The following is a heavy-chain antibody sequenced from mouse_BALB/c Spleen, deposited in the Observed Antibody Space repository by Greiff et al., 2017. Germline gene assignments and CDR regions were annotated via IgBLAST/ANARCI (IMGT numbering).Heavy chain of an antibody. Sequence: VQLKQSGAELVRPGASVTLSCKASGYTFTSYWMHWVKQRPGQGLEWIGAIYPGNSDTSYNQKFKGKAKLTAVTSTSTAYMELSSLTNEDSAVYYCTRSGYGLVYFDYWGQGTTLTVSS. V-gene: IGHV1-5*01. D-gene: IGHD2-10*02. CDR2: IYPGNSDT. J-gene: IGHJ2*01. CDR3: TRSGYGLVYFDY. CDR1: GYTFTSYW.